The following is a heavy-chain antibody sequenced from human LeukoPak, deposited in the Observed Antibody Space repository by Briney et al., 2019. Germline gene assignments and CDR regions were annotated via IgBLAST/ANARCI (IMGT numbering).Heavy chain of an antibody. CDR3: TTSDYDFWSGYYYFDY. V-gene: IGHV3-15*01. CDR1: GFTFSNAW. J-gene: IGHJ4*02. CDR2: IKSKTDGGTT. D-gene: IGHD3-3*01. Sequence: PGGSLRLSCAASGFTFSNAWMSWVRQAPGKGLEWVGRIKSKTDGGTTDCAAPVKGRFTISRDDSKNTLYLQMNSLKTEDTAVYYCTTSDYDFWSGYYYFDYWGQGTLVTVSS.